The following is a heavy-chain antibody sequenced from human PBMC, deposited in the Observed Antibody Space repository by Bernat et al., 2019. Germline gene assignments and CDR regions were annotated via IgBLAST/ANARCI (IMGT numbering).Heavy chain of an antibody. J-gene: IGHJ4*02. CDR3: ARAMAGGYSSTKRPTYFYFDY. CDR1: GFTFSSYT. Sequence: EVQLVESGGGLVKPGGSLRLSCAASGFTFSSYTMNWVRQAPGKGLDWVSSISTSSTYIYYADSTKGRFTISRDNAKNSLYLQMNSLRAEDTAVYYCARAMAGGYSSTKRPTYFYFDYWGQGTLVTVPS. D-gene: IGHD6-13*01. V-gene: IGHV3-21*01. CDR2: ISTSSTYI.